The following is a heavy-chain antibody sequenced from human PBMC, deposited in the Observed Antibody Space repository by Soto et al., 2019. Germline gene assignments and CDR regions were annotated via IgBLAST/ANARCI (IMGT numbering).Heavy chain of an antibody. V-gene: IGHV1-69*02. CDR1: GGTFSSYT. J-gene: IGHJ4*02. CDR3: ARSGYSSGWDFDY. Sequence: SVKVSCKASGGTFSSYTISWVRQAPGQGLEWMGRIIPILGIANYAQKFQGRVTITADKSTSTAYMELSSLRSEDTAVYYCARSGYSSGWDFDYWGQGTLVTAPQ. D-gene: IGHD6-19*01. CDR2: IIPILGIA.